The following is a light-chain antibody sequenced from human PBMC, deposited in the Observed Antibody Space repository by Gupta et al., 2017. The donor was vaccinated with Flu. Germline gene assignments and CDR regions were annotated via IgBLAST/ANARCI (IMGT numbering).Light chain of an antibody. CDR3: SSYTKIIPEG. Sequence: QSALTQPASVSGSPGQSITISCTGTSSDVGGYNFVSWYQKHPGKAPKLMIYEVSNRPSGVSNRFSGSKSGNTASLTISGLQAEDEADYYCSSYTKIIPEGFGTGTKVTVL. J-gene: IGLJ1*01. CDR1: SSDVGGYNF. CDR2: EVS. V-gene: IGLV2-14*01.